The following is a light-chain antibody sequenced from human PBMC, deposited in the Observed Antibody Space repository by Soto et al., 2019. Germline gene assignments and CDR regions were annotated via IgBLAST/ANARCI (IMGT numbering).Light chain of an antibody. Sequence: QPVLTQPPSASGSPGQSVTISCTGTSSDVGGYNYVSWYQQHPGKAPKLMISEVSKRPSGVPDRFSGSKSGNTASLTVSGLQAEDEADYYCSSYAGGNNPFVFGTGTKLNVL. CDR2: EVS. J-gene: IGLJ1*01. CDR1: SSDVGGYNY. V-gene: IGLV2-8*01. CDR3: SSYAGGNNPFV.